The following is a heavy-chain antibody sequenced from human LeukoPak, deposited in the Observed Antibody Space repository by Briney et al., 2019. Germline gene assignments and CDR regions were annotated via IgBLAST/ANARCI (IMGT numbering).Heavy chain of an antibody. CDR1: GFTFSSYS. CDR2: ISSSSSYI. CDR3: ARSGIAAAGSVGTSD. Sequence: GGSLRLSCAASGFTFSSYSMNWVRQAPGKGLEWVSSISSSSSYIYYADSVKGRFTISRDNAKNSLYLQMNSLRAEDTAVYYCARSGIAAAGSVGTSDWGQGTLVTVSS. D-gene: IGHD6-13*01. V-gene: IGHV3-21*01. J-gene: IGHJ4*02.